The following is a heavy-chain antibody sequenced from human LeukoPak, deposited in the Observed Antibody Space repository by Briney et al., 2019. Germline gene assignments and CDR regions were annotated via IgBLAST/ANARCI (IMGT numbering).Heavy chain of an antibody. J-gene: IGHJ4*02. CDR2: IYTSGST. V-gene: IGHV4-4*07. CDR3: ARLRLDYDFWSGYDYFDY. CDR1: GGSISSYY. D-gene: IGHD3-3*01. Sequence: PSETLSLTCTVSGGSISSYYWSWIRQPAGKGLEWIGRIYTSGSTNYNPSLKSRVTMSVDTSKNQFSLKLSSVTAADTAVYYCARLRLDYDFWSGYDYFDYWGQGTLVTVSS.